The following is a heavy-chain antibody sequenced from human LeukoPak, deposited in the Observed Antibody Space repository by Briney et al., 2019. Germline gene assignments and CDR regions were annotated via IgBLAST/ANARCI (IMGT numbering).Heavy chain of an antibody. CDR1: GASISRSSYY. CDR2: IYDSGST. CDR3: AGGNGGQKGGFAP. V-gene: IGHV4-39*01. Sequence: KPSETLSLTCTVSGASISRSSYYWGWIRQPPGKGLEWIGSIYDSGSTYYNPSLKSRVTISVDTSKNQFSLKLNSVTAADTAVYYGAGGNGGQKGGFAPGGQGTLVPVSS. D-gene: IGHD3-16*01. J-gene: IGHJ5*02.